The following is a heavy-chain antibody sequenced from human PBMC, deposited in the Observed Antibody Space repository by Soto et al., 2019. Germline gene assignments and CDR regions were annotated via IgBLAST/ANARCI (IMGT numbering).Heavy chain of an antibody. V-gene: IGHV1-18*04. J-gene: IGHJ6*02. CDR2: ISANSRNT. D-gene: IGHD3-9*01. CDR3: ARGGGNDWDRYYYFALDV. Sequence: ASVKVSCKASGCTFYTYGITWVRQAPGHGLELMGWISANSRNTKYSQKFQGRVTMTADKSTTTAYLELRGLTPDDTAVYFCARGGGNDWDRYYYFALDVWGQGTTVTVYS. CDR1: GCTFYTYG.